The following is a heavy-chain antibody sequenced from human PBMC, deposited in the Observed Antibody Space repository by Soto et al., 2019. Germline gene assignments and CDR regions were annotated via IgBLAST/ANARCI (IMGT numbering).Heavy chain of an antibody. CDR2: IYWDDDE. CDR1: GFSHTTSGVG. Sequence: QITLEESGPTLVKSTQTLTLTCTFSGFSHTTSGVGVAWIRQPPGKALEWLALIYWDDDERYSPSLKTRLSITKGTSKDQVVLTMANMDPVDTATYYCAYASASHHHAMEVWGQGTTVTVSS. CDR3: AYASASHHHAMEV. J-gene: IGHJ6*02. V-gene: IGHV2-5*02. D-gene: IGHD6-25*01.